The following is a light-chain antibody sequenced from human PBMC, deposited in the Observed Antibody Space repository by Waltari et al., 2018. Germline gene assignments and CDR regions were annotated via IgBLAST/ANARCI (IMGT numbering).Light chain of an antibody. V-gene: IGLV2-23*02. CDR1: SSGIGRNDI. CDR3: CSYAGNYVWV. CDR2: DVS. Sequence: QSALTQPAAVSGSSGQSVTISCTGASSGIGRNDIVPWYQQHPGNAPKLVLSDVSKRPSGVSDRFSGSKSGDTASLTISGLQFEDEADYYCCSYAGNYVWVFGGGTRLTVL. J-gene: IGLJ3*02.